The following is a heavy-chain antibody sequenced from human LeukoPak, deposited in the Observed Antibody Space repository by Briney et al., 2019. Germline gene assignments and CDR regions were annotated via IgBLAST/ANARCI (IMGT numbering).Heavy chain of an antibody. V-gene: IGHV3-23*01. D-gene: IGHD3-16*01. J-gene: IGHJ1*01. CDR1: GFTFGNSV. CDR3: AKDDDWGRYKH. CDR2: ISPSGGIT. Sequence: GFTFGNSVNNGGRRLLRKGLGWVSGISPSGGITYYTDSVKGRFTISRDNSKNTQSLQMNSLRAEDTAVYYCAKDDDWGRYKHWGQGTLVTVSS.